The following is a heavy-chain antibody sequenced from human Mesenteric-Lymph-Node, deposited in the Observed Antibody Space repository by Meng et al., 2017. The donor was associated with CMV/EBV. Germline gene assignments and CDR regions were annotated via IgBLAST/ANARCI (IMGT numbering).Heavy chain of an antibody. V-gene: IGHV4-39*07. CDR1: SSNSHY. CDR2: IFYSGIT. Sequence: SSNSHYWGWIRQSPGKGLEWIGSIFYSGITYYNPSLKSRVTISVDTSKNQFSLKLSSVTAADTAIYYCARDPYGSGTKGPHDSFDIWGQGTMVTVSS. J-gene: IGHJ3*02. CDR3: ARDPYGSGTKGPHDSFDI. D-gene: IGHD3-10*01.